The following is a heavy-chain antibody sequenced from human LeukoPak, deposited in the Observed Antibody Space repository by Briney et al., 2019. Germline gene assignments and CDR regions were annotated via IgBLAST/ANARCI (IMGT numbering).Heavy chain of an antibody. CDR3: ARVRYYDSSGHDY. Sequence: ASVKASCKASGYTFTGYYMHWVRQAPGHGLEWMGWIRAYNGKTNYAQKPQGRVTMTTDTSTSTAYMELRSLRSDDTAVYYCARVRYYDSSGHDYWGQGTLVTVSS. D-gene: IGHD3-22*01. J-gene: IGHJ4*02. CDR1: GYTFTGYY. CDR2: IRAYNGKT. V-gene: IGHV1-18*04.